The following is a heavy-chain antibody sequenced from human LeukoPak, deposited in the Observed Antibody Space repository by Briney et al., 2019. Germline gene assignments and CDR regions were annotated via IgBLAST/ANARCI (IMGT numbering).Heavy chain of an antibody. D-gene: IGHD6-25*01. CDR1: GFTFSSYA. Sequence: PGGSLRLSCAASGFTFSSYAMHWVRQAPGKGLEWVAVIWYDGSNKYYADSVKGRFTISGDNSKNTLYLQMNSLRAEDTAVYYCARGPERPAYYMDVWGKGTTVTVSS. CDR3: ARGPERPAYYMDV. V-gene: IGHV3-33*08. J-gene: IGHJ6*03. CDR2: IWYDGSNK.